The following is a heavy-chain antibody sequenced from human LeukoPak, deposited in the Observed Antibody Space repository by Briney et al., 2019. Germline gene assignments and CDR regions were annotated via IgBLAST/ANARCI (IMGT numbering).Heavy chain of an antibody. CDR2: ISSSSSYT. V-gene: IGHV3-21*01. D-gene: IGHD6-13*01. J-gene: IGHJ3*02. CDR1: GFTFSSYS. Sequence: GGSLRLSCAASGFTFSSYSMNWVRQAPGKGLEWVSSISSSSSYTYYADSVKGRLTISRDNATNSLYLQMNSLRADDTAVYYCARCIGAAGTGALDIWGQGTMVTVS. CDR3: ARCIGAAGTGALDI.